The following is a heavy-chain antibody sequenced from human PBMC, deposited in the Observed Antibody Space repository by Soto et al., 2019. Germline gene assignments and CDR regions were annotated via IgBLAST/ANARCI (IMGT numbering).Heavy chain of an antibody. V-gene: IGHV1-2*04. CDR1: GYSFTGYY. Sequence: APVKVSCKASGYSFTGYYMHWVRQDPGQGLEWMGWINPNSGGTNYAQKFQGWVTMTRDTSISTADMELSRLRSDDTAVYYCARAIGRSGWYDYWGQGTLVTVSS. D-gene: IGHD6-19*01. CDR3: ARAIGRSGWYDY. J-gene: IGHJ4*02. CDR2: INPNSGGT.